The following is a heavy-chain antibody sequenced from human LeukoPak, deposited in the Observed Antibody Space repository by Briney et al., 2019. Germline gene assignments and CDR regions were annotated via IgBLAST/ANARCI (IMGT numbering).Heavy chain of an antibody. CDR3: AKGNYYDSSSYLYYFDY. CDR2: IMPLVASP. Sequence: ASVKVSCKASGGTFRGYAINWVRQAPGQGLEWMGRIMPLVASPNYAQKFQGRLMITADRSTDTTYMELGGLSSQDTAVYYCAKGNYYDSSSYLYYFDYWGQGTLVTVSS. V-gene: IGHV1-69*04. J-gene: IGHJ4*02. CDR1: GGTFRGYA. D-gene: IGHD3-22*01.